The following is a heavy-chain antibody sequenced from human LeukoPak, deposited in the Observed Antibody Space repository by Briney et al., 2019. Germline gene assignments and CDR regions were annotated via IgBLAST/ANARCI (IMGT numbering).Heavy chain of an antibody. V-gene: IGHV3-74*01. D-gene: IGHD1-1*01. J-gene: IGHJ4*02. CDR1: GFTLSSYW. Sequence: GVSLRLSCAASGFTLSSYWMYWVRQAPGKGLVCVSRINSDGSSTSYADSVKGRFIISRDNAKNTLYLQMNGLRAEDTAVYYCARRGAGTGTTDYWGQGTLVTVSS. CDR2: INSDGSST. CDR3: ARRGAGTGTTDY.